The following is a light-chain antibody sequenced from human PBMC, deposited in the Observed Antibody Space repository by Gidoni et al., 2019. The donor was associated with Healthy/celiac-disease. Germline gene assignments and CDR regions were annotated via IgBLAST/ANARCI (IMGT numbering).Light chain of an antibody. CDR1: QSISSY. Sequence: DIQLTQSPSSLSASVGDRVTITCRASQSISSYLHWYQQKPGKAPKLLIYAASSLQSGVPSRFSGSGSWTDFTLTISSLQPEDFATYYCQQSYSTPGYTFGQGTKLEIK. J-gene: IGKJ2*01. CDR2: AAS. V-gene: IGKV1-39*01. CDR3: QQSYSTPGYT.